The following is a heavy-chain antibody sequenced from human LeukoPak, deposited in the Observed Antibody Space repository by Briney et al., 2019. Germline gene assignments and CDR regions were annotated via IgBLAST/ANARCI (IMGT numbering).Heavy chain of an antibody. V-gene: IGHV3-23*01. CDR3: AKGPSQWLGPEYFQH. J-gene: IGHJ1*01. CDR2: ISGSGGST. Sequence: GGSLRLSCAASGFTFSSYAMSWVRQAPGKGLEWVSAISGSGGSTYYADSVKGRFTISRDNSKNTPYLQMNSLRAEDTAVYYCAKGPSQWLGPEYFQHWGQGTLVTVSS. D-gene: IGHD6-19*01. CDR1: GFTFSSYA.